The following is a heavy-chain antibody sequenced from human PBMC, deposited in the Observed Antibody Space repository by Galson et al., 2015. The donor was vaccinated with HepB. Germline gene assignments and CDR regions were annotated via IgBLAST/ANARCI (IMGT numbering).Heavy chain of an antibody. Sequence: SLRLSCAASGFTFSNAWMNWVRQAPGKGLEWVGRIKSKTDGGTTDYAAPVKGRFTISRDDSKNTLYLQMNSLKTEDTAVYYCTTGFYDSSGYRFDYWGQGALVTVSS. V-gene: IGHV3-15*07. CDR3: TTGFYDSSGYRFDY. CDR2: IKSKTDGGTT. D-gene: IGHD3-22*01. J-gene: IGHJ4*02. CDR1: GFTFSNAW.